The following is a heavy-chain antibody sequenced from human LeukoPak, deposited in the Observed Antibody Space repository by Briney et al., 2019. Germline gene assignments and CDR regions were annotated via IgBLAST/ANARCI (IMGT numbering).Heavy chain of an antibody. D-gene: IGHD4-17*01. CDR1: GGSISSGSYY. J-gene: IGHJ4*02. CDR3: ARGVGTTVTTFDY. Sequence: PSETLSLTCTASGGSISSGSYYWSWIRQPAGKGLEWIGRIYTSGSTNYNPSLKSRVTISVDTSKNQFSLKLSSVTAADTAVYYCARGVGTTVTTFDYWGRGTLVTVSS. V-gene: IGHV4-61*02. CDR2: IYTSGST.